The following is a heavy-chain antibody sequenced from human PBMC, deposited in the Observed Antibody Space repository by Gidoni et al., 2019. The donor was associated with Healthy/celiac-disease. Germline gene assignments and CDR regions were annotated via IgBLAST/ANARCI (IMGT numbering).Heavy chain of an antibody. CDR1: GFTFSSYW. CDR3: ARDSGWGIQLWKD. V-gene: IGHV3-7*03. Sequence: EVQLVESGGGLVQPGGSLRLSCAASGFTFSSYWMSWVRQAPGKGLEWVANIKQDGSEKYYVDSVKGRFTISRDNAKNSLYLQMNSLRAEDTAVYYCARDSGWGIQLWKDWGQGTLVTVSS. CDR2: IKQDGSEK. D-gene: IGHD5-18*01. J-gene: IGHJ4*02.